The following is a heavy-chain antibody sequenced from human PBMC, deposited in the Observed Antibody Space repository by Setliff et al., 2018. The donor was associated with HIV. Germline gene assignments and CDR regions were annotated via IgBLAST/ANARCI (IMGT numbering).Heavy chain of an antibody. Sequence: SLRLSCAASGFRFRSYGMHWVRQAPGKGLEWVAIIWLDGNKKYYADSVKGRFTISRDNSKNTLYLQMNSLRAEDTAVYYCAPALGMVRGVIYDYWGQGTLVTVSS. CDR2: IWLDGNKK. V-gene: IGHV3-33*08. CDR1: GFRFRSYG. CDR3: APALGMVRGVIYDY. J-gene: IGHJ4*02. D-gene: IGHD3-10*01.